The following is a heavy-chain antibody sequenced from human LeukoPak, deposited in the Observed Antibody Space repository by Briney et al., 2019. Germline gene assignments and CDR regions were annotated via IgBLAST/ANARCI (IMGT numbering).Heavy chain of an antibody. CDR2: INPNSGGI. Sequence: ASVKVSCKASGYTFTGYYMHWVRQAPGQGLEWMGWINPNSGGINYAQKFQGRVTMTRDTSISTAYMELSRLRSDDTAVYYCARGLYDFWSGYHNLLHFDYWGQGTLVTVSS. V-gene: IGHV1-2*02. D-gene: IGHD3-3*01. J-gene: IGHJ4*02. CDR3: ARGLYDFWSGYHNLLHFDY. CDR1: GYTFTGYY.